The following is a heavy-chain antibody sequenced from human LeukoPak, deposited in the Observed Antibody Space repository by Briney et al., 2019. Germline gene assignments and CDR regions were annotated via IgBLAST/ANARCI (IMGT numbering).Heavy chain of an antibody. V-gene: IGHV4-59*08. D-gene: IGHD2-15*01. J-gene: IGHJ3*02. Sequence: SETLSLTCTVSGGSISSYYWSWIRQPPGKGLEWIGYIYYSGSTNYNPSLKSRVTISVDTSKNQFSLKLGSVTAADTAVYYCARKYCSGGSCYPTPDAFDIWGQGAMVTVSS. CDR1: GGSISSYY. CDR3: ARKYCSGGSCYPTPDAFDI. CDR2: IYYSGST.